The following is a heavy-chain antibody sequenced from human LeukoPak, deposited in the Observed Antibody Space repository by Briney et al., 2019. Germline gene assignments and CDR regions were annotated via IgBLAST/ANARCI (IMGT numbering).Heavy chain of an antibody. D-gene: IGHD6-13*01. CDR1: GYTFTGYY. J-gene: IGHJ4*02. Sequence: VSVKVSCKASGYTFTGYYMHWVRQAPGQGLEWMGWINPNSGGTNYAQKLQGRVTMTTDTSTSTAYMELRSLRSDDTAVYYCARVPYSSSWSDYWGQGTLVTVSS. CDR3: ARVPYSSSWSDY. CDR2: INPNSGGT. V-gene: IGHV1-2*02.